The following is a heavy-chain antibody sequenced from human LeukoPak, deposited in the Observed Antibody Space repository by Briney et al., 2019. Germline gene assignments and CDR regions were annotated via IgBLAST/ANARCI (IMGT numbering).Heavy chain of an antibody. CDR3: AARNY. V-gene: IGHV3-53*01. Sequence: GGSLRLSCAASGFSVSNNYMSWVRQAPGKGLEGVSVIYSRGATYYADSVKGRFTISRDNTKNTLYLQMDSLRVEDTAVYYCAARNYWGQGTLVTVSS. CDR1: GFSVSNNY. D-gene: IGHD1-14*01. J-gene: IGHJ4*02. CDR2: IYSRGAT.